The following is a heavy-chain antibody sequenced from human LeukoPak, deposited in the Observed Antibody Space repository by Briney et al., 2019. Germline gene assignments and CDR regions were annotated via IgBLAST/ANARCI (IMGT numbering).Heavy chain of an antibody. V-gene: IGHV3-30*04. CDR2: ISYDGSNK. D-gene: IGHD3-3*01. CDR3: ARESYYDFWSGETYYFNY. Sequence: GSLRLSCAASGFTFSSYAMHWVRQAPGKGLEWVAVISYDGSNKYYADSVKGRFTISRDNSKNTLYLQMNSLRAEDTAVYYCARESYYDFWSGETYYFNYWGQGTLVTVSS. J-gene: IGHJ4*02. CDR1: GFTFSSYA.